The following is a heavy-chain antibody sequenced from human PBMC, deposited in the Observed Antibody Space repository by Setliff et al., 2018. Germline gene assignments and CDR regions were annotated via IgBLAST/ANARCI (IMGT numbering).Heavy chain of an antibody. CDR3: AREYSYGSRYFDY. Sequence: GGSLRLSCAASGFTFGDFAMTWVRQAPGKGLEWVSGIGGRGISTYYADSVKGRFIISRDNSENTLYPQMNSLRAEDTAVYYCAREYSYGSRYFDYWGQGTLVTVSS. D-gene: IGHD5-18*01. CDR1: GFTFGDFA. V-gene: IGHV3-23*01. CDR2: IGGRGIST. J-gene: IGHJ4*02.